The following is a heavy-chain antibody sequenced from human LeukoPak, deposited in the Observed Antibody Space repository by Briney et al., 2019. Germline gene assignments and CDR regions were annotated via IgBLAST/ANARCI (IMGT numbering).Heavy chain of an antibody. CDR2: IYPGDSDT. CDR1: GYSLTSYW. D-gene: IGHD2-15*01. V-gene: IGHV5-51*01. Sequence: GESLKISCKGSGYSLTSYWIGWVRQMPGKGLEWMGIIYPGDSDTRYSPSFQGQVTMSADKSISTAYLQWSSLKASDTAMYYCARQVPGCSGGSCYSGSFDSWGQGTLVTVSS. J-gene: IGHJ5*01. CDR3: ARQVPGCSGGSCYSGSFDS.